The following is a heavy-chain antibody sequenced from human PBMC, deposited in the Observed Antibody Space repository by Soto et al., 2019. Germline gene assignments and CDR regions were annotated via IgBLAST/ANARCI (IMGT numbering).Heavy chain of an antibody. CDR1: GVSITSGDYY. CDR3: ASFGVASMNWFDP. J-gene: IGHJ5*02. CDR2: IYYSGNT. V-gene: IGHV4-30-4*01. Sequence: SETLSLTCTVSGVSITSGDYYWNWIRQPPGKGLEWIGNIYYSGNTYYNPSLKSRVTISLDTSKNQFSLKLSSVTAADTAVYYCASFGVASMNWFDPWGQGTLVTVS. D-gene: IGHD3-3*01.